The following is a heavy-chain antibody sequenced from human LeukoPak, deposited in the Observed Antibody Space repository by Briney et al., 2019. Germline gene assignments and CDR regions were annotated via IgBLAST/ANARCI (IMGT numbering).Heavy chain of an antibody. J-gene: IGHJ3*02. D-gene: IGHD3-16*02. CDR3: ARRQYGYDYVWGSYHNDAFDI. CDR1: GGSISGGDYY. V-gene: IGHV4-30-4*01. CDR2: IYYSGST. Sequence: SETLSLTCTVSGGSISGGDYYWSWIRQPPGKGLEWIGYIYYSGSTYYNPSLKSRVTISVDTSKNQFSLKLSTVTAADTAVYYCARRQYGYDYVWGSYHNDAFDIWGQGTMVTVSS.